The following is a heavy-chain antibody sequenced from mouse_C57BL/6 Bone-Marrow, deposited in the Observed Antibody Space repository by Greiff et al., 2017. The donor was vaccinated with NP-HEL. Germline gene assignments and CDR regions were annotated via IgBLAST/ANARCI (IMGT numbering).Heavy chain of an antibody. CDR2: IHPNSGST. V-gene: IGHV1-64*01. J-gene: IGHJ4*01. CDR3: ARWSYGYYAMDY. CDR1: GYTFTSYW. Sequence: QVQLQQPGAELVKPGASVKLSCKASGYTFTSYWMHWVKQRPGQGLEWIGMIHPNSGSTNYNAKFKSKATLTVDKSSSTAYMQLSSLTSEDSAVYYCARWSYGYYAMDYWGQGTSVTVSS. D-gene: IGHD1-1*01.